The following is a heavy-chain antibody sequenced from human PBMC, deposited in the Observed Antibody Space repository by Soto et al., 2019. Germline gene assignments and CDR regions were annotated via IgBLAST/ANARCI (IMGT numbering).Heavy chain of an antibody. CDR3: ARQGDSSSWYYFDY. Sequence: QLQLQESGPRLVKPSETLSLTCTVSGGSISSRSYYWGWIRQPPGKGLEWIGSIYYSGSTYYNPSLKSRVTISVDTSKNQFSLKLSSVTAADTAVYYCARQGDSSSWYYFDYWGQGTLVTVSS. D-gene: IGHD6-13*01. V-gene: IGHV4-39*01. J-gene: IGHJ4*02. CDR1: GGSISSRSYY. CDR2: IYYSGST.